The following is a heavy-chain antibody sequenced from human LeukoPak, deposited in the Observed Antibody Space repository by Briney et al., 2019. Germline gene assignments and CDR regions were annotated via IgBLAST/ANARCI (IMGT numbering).Heavy chain of an antibody. V-gene: IGHV3-21*05. CDR1: GFTFSSHW. D-gene: IGHD5-24*01. J-gene: IGHJ4*02. CDR3: ARGSRTIELGDDY. CDR2: ISSSSSDT. Sequence: GGSLRLSCAASGFTFSSHWMHWVRQTPGKGLEWLSYISSSSSDTNYADSVKGRFTISRDNAKNSLYLQMNSLRAEDTAVYYCARGSRTIELGDDYWGQGTLVTVSS.